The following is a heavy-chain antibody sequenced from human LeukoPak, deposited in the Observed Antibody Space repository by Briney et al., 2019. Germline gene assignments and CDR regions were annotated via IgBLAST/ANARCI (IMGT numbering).Heavy chain of an antibody. CDR2: IDYIGST. CDR3: ARGRGDSKATSFHY. J-gene: IGHJ4*02. Sequence: SETLSLTCTVSGGSISNYYWSWIRQPPGKGLKWIGYIDYIGSTTYNPPLKSRVTISIDTSKNQFSLRLSSVTAADTAVYYCARGRGDSKATSFHYWGQGTLVTVSA. CDR1: GGSISNYY. V-gene: IGHV4-59*01. D-gene: IGHD3-22*01.